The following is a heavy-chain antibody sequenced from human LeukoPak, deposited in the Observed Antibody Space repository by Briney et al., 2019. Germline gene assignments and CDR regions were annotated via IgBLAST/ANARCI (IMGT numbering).Heavy chain of an antibody. D-gene: IGHD3-10*01. CDR1: GFTFSGFG. J-gene: IGHJ4*02. Sequence: GGSLRLSCAASGFTFSGFGMHWVPHAPGKGLEWVAVISYDGSQTFYSDSVKGRFTISRDNSKNTLYLQMNSLRPEDTAVYYCANLFGDYPDYWGQGTLVTVSS. CDR3: ANLFGDYPDY. V-gene: IGHV3-30*18. CDR2: ISYDGSQT.